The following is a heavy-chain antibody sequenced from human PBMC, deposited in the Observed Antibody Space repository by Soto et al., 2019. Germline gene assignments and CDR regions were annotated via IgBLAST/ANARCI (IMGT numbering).Heavy chain of an antibody. V-gene: IGHV5-10-1*01. D-gene: IGHD6-13*01. CDR1: VYSFTSYW. J-gene: IGHJ6*02. Sequence: PGESLKISCKGSVYSFTSYWISWVRQMPGKGLEWMGRIDPSDSYTNYSPSFHGHVTISADKSISTAYLQWSSLKASDTAMYYCARIGARVYSSSWYGGGYYYYGMDVWGQGTTVTVS. CDR2: IDPSDSYT. CDR3: ARIGARVYSSSWYGGGYYYYGMDV.